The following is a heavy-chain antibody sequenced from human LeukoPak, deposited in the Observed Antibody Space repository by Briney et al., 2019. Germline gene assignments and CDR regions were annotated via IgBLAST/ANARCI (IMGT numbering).Heavy chain of an antibody. V-gene: IGHV3-23*01. D-gene: IGHD2/OR15-2a*01. CDR1: GYTFNNYA. J-gene: IGHJ4*02. CDR2: ISGGGGST. CDR3: AKGINSFFFDY. Sequence: GSLRLSCAASGYTFNNYAMSWVRRAPGKGLEWVSAISGGGGSTYYADSVKGRFTISRDNSKNTLYLQMNSLRAEDTAVYYCAKGINSFFFDYWGRGTLVTVSS.